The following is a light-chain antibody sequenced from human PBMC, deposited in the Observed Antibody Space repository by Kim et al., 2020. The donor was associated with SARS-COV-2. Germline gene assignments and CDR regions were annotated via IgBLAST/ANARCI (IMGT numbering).Light chain of an antibody. CDR2: DNN. J-gene: IGLJ2*01. CDR3: QSYDSSLSGVV. CDR1: SSNIGAGYD. Sequence: QRVTISCTGSSSNIGAGYDVHWYQQLPGTAPKLLIYDNNNRPSGVPDRFSGSKSGTSASLAITGLQAEDEADYYCQSYDSSLSGVVFGGGTQLTVL. V-gene: IGLV1-40*01.